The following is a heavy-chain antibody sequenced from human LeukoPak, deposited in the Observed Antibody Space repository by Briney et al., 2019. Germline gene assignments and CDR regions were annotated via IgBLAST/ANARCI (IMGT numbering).Heavy chain of an antibody. V-gene: IGHV3-23*01. Sequence: GGSLRLSCAASGFTFSNYAMSWVRQAPGKGLEWVSAISGSSSRTHYTDSVKGRFTISRDNSKNTLSLQMNSLRAEDTAVYYCAKESGPTAIDYWGQGILVTVSS. CDR1: GFTFSNYA. J-gene: IGHJ4*02. CDR3: AKESGPTAIDY. D-gene: IGHD2-2*01. CDR2: ISGSSSRT.